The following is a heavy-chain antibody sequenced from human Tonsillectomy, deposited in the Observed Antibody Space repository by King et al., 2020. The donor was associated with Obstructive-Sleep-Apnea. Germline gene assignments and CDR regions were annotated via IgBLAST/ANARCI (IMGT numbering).Heavy chain of an antibody. CDR3: TRENWNRSFDP. CDR2: IRSKAYGGAT. Sequence: VQLVESGGGLVQPGRSLRLSCTTSGFTSGDYAISWFRQAPGKGLEWVGFIRSKAYGGATECAASVKGRFTISRDDSKNIAYLQMNSLKTEDTAVYYCTRENWNRSFDPWGQGTLVAVSS. D-gene: IGHD1-1*01. J-gene: IGHJ5*02. CDR1: GFTSGDYA. V-gene: IGHV3-49*03.